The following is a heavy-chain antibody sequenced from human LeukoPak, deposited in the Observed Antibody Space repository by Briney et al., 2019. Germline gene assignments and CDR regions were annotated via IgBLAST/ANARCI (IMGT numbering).Heavy chain of an antibody. V-gene: IGHV4-39*01. D-gene: IGHD6-19*01. J-gene: IGHJ4*02. CDR3: ARTSRVYSSGWRFDY. CDR1: GGSISSSSYY. CDR2: IYYSGST. Sequence: TLETLSLTCTVSGGSISSSSYYWGWIRQPPGKGLEWIGSIYYSGSTYYNPSLKSRVTISVDTSKNQFSLKLSSVTAADTAVYYCARTSRVYSSGWRFDYWGQGTLVTVSS.